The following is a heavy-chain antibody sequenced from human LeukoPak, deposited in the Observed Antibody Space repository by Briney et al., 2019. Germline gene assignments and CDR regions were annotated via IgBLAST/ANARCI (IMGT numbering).Heavy chain of an antibody. V-gene: IGHV4-61*08. D-gene: IGHD4-17*01. CDR3: ARLYGDYLSPIHY. J-gene: IGHJ4*02. CDR1: GGSISSGGYY. CDR2: IYYSGST. Sequence: PSQTLSLTCTVSGGSISSGGYYWSWIRQPPGKGLEWIGYIYYSGSTNYNPSLKSRVTISVDTSKNQFSLKLRSVTAADTAVYYCARLYGDYLSPIHYWGQGTLVTVSS.